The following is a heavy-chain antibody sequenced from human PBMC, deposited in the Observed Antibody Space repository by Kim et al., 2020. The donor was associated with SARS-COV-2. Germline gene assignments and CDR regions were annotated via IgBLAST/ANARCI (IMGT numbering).Heavy chain of an antibody. CDR2: IIPIFGTA. Sequence: SVKVSCKASGGTFSSYAISWVRQAPGQGLEWMGGIIPIFGTANYAQKFQGRVTITADESTSTAYMELSSLRSEDTAVYYCARVPHIVVVIAIPCFYFDYWGQGTLVTVSS. V-gene: IGHV1-69*13. CDR3: ARVPHIVVVIAIPCFYFDY. D-gene: IGHD2-21*01. J-gene: IGHJ4*02. CDR1: GGTFSSYA.